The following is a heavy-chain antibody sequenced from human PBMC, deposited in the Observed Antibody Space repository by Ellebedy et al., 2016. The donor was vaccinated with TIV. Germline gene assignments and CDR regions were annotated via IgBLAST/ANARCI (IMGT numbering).Heavy chain of an antibody. D-gene: IGHD3-10*01. V-gene: IGHV1-69*06. CDR2: IIPIFGTA. Sequence: AASVKVSCKASGGTFSSYAISWVRQAPGQGLEWMGGIIPIFGTANYAQKFQGRVTMTEDTSTDTAYLELGSLRSEDTAVYYCATNSITMIRGEFDYWGQGTLLTVSS. J-gene: IGHJ4*02. CDR3: ATNSITMIRGEFDY. CDR1: GGTFSSYA.